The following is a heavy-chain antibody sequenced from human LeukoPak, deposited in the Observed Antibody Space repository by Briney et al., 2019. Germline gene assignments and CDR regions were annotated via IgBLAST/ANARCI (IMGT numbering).Heavy chain of an antibody. CDR3: ARLDY. J-gene: IGHJ4*02. CDR1: GGSISSSSYY. Sequence: SETLSLTCTVSGGSISSSSYYWGWIRQPPGKGLEWIGHIYYSGSSNYNPSLKSRVTMSVDTSKNQFSLKLNSVIAADTAVYYCARLDYWGQGTLVTVSS. CDR2: IYYSGSS. V-gene: IGHV4-61*05.